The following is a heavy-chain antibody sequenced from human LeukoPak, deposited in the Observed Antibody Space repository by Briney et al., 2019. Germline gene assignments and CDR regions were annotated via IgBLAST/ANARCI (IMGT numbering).Heavy chain of an antibody. Sequence: GGSLRLSCAASGFTFSSYWMHWVRQAPGKGLVWVSRINSDGSSTTYADSVKGRFTISGDNAKNTLYLQMNSLRPEDTAVYYCARDVDYHATSECFDYWGQGTLVTVSS. J-gene: IGHJ4*02. V-gene: IGHV3-74*03. D-gene: IGHD1-26*01. CDR2: INSDGSST. CDR1: GFTFSSYW. CDR3: ARDVDYHATSECFDY.